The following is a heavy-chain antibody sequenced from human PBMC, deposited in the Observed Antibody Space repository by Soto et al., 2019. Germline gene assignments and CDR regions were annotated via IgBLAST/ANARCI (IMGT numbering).Heavy chain of an antibody. CDR2: IYHSGST. CDR3: ARGSAWGSSGWNYYFEY. J-gene: IGHJ4*02. Sequence: QLQLQESGSGLVKPSQTLSLTCAVSGGSISSGGYSWSWIRQPPGKGLEWIGYIYHSGSTYYNPSLKSRVTISVDRSKNQFSLKLSSVTAADTAVYYCARGSAWGSSGWNYYFEYWGQGTLVTVSS. D-gene: IGHD6-19*01. CDR1: GGSISSGGYS. V-gene: IGHV4-30-2*01.